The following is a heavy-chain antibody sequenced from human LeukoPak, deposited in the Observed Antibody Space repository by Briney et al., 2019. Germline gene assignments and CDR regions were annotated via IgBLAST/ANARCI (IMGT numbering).Heavy chain of an antibody. V-gene: IGHV4-59*08. CDR2: IYYSGST. J-gene: IGHJ6*02. Sequence: TSETLSLTCTVSAGSISGYYWSWIRQPPGKGLEWIGYIYYSGSTNYNPSLKSRVTLSVDTSKNQFSLRLSSVTAADTAVYYCARQSYTAYYYYGMDVWGQGTTVTVSS. CDR1: AGSISGYY. CDR3: ARQSYTAYYYYGMDV. D-gene: IGHD3-10*01.